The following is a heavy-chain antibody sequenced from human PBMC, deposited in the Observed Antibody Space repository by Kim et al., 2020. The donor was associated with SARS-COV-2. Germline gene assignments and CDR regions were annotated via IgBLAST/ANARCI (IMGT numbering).Heavy chain of an antibody. CDR2: ISGSGSNT. V-gene: IGHV3-23*01. D-gene: IGHD3-22*01. CDR1: GFTFSNYG. CDR3: AKNDDSTGRIYYYYGMDV. J-gene: IGHJ6*02. Sequence: GGSLRLSCAASGFTFSNYGMTWVRQAPGKGLEWVSGISGSGSNTYYADSVKGRFTISRDNSKNTLFLQLSRLRAEDTAVYYCAKNDDSTGRIYYYYGMDVWGQGTTVTVSS.